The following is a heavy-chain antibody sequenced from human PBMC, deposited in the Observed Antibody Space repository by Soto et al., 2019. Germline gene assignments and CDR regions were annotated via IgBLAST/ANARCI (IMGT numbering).Heavy chain of an antibody. J-gene: IGHJ5*02. Sequence: GASVKVSWKASGYTFTSYAMHWVRQATGQRLEWMGWMNPNSGNTRYAQKFQGRVTMTRNTSISTAYMELSSLRSEDTAVYYCARAIGRRWRTRGNWFDPWGQGTLVTVSS. CDR3: ARAIGRRWRTRGNWFDP. D-gene: IGHD2-8*02. CDR1: GYTFTSYA. V-gene: IGHV1-8*02. CDR2: MNPNSGNT.